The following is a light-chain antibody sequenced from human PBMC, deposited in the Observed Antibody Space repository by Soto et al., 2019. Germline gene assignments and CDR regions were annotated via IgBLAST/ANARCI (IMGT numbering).Light chain of an antibody. CDR1: HTIMTY. J-gene: IGKJ1*01. CDR3: QQSDNSPQT. Sequence: DIQMTQSPSSLSASVGDEVTITCRASHTIMTYLNWYQLKPGKPPRLLIYAASSLQSGVPSRFSGSGSGTDFTLTSNSLQPEDCATYSCQQSDNSPQTFGQGTKVEIK. CDR2: AAS. V-gene: IGKV1-39*01.